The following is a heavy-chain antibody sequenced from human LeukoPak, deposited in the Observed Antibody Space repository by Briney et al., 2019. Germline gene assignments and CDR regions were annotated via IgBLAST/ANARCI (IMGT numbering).Heavy chain of an antibody. Sequence: GESLKISCKGSGYSFTTYWIGWVRQMPGKGLEWMGIIYPGDSDTTYSPSFQGQVTISADKSITTAYLQWSSLKASDTAMYYCARPIAVAGVYYFDSWGQGTLVTASS. J-gene: IGHJ4*02. D-gene: IGHD6-19*01. CDR3: ARPIAVAGVYYFDS. V-gene: IGHV5-51*01. CDR1: GYSFTTYW. CDR2: IYPGDSDT.